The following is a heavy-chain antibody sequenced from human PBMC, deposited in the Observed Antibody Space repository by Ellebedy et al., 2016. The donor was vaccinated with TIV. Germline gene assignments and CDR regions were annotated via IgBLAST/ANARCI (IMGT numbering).Heavy chain of an antibody. Sequence: MPSETLSLTCTVSGGSTSTYYWTWIRQPPGKGLEWIRNVYYSGSPNYNPSLKSRVTISLDTSKKQFSLKLDSVTAADTAVYYCARGFLSKWLDPWGRGILVTVAS. J-gene: IGHJ5*02. CDR1: GGSTSTYY. CDR2: VYYSGSP. V-gene: IGHV4-59*01. CDR3: ARGFLSKWLDP.